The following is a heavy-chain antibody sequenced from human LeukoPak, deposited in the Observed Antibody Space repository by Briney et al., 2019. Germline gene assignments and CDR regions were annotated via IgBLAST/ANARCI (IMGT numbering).Heavy chain of an antibody. Sequence: GSLRLSCAASGFTFSSYAMSWVRQPPGKGLEWIGEIYHSGSTNYNPSLKSRVTISVDKSKNQFSLKLTSVTAADTAVYYCARIGNYYFDYWGQGTLVTVSS. D-gene: IGHD1-1*01. J-gene: IGHJ4*02. V-gene: IGHV4-4*02. CDR3: ARIGNYYFDY. CDR2: IYHSGST. CDR1: GFTFSSYAM.